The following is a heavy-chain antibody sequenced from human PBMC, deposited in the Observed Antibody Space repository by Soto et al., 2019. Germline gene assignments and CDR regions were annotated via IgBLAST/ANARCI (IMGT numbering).Heavy chain of an antibody. CDR2: INAGNGNT. J-gene: IGHJ4*02. D-gene: IGHD1-26*01. CDR3: ARGLGLYYFDY. CDR1: GYSYTSYA. Sequence: QVQLVQSGAEVKKPGASVKVSCKASGYSYTSYAMHWVRQAHGQRLEWMGWINAGNGNTKYSQKFQGRVTITRCTSACTAYMELSSLRSEDTAVYYCARGLGLYYFDYWGQGTLVTVSS. V-gene: IGHV1-3*01.